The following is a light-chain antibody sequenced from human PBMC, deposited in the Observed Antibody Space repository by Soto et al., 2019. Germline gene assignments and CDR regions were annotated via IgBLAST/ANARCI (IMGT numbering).Light chain of an antibody. CDR1: GLPKQY. Sequence: SSELTQPPSVSVSPGQTTWITCSGEGLPKQYAHWYHQKPGQAPVLVIYKDTERPSGIPERFSGSSSGTTVTLTISGVQAEDEADYFCQSADTSCTYVLFGGGTKLTVL. J-gene: IGLJ2*01. V-gene: IGLV3-25*02. CDR2: KDT. CDR3: QSADTSCTYVL.